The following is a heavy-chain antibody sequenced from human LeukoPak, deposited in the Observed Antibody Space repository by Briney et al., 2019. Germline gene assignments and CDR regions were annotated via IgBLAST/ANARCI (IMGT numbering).Heavy chain of an antibody. CDR2: IYSSGGK. CDR3: ARGDSSDYLTYFFVH. V-gene: IGHV3-53*01. D-gene: IGHD4-17*01. Sequence: GGSLRLSCAVSGFTVRTNYISWVRQAPGKGLEWVSVIYSSGGKHYADSVKGRFRISRDEGTNTVYLQMNSLGVGDTALYYCARGDSSDYLTYFFVHWGQGTPVTVSS. J-gene: IGHJ4*02. CDR1: GFTVRTNY.